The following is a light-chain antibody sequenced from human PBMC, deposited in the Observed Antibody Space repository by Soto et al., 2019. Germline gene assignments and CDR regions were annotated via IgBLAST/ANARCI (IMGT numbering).Light chain of an antibody. CDR1: QSVNNN. Sequence: EMVMTQSPATLSVSPGEGATLSCRASQSVNNNLAWYQQKPGQAPRLLIYGVSTRATGVPARFSGSGSGTEFTLTISSLQSEDFAVYYCQQYDNWPPYTFGQGTKLEIK. J-gene: IGKJ2*01. CDR3: QQYDNWPPYT. V-gene: IGKV3-15*01. CDR2: GVS.